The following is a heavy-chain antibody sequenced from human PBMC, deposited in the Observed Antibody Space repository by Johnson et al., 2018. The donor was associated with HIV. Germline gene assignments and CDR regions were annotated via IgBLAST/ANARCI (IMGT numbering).Heavy chain of an antibody. V-gene: IGHV3-15*01. CDR3: ATDLFSLILEDDAFDT. CDR2: IISERDGGTT. CDR1: GFTFSDAW. Sequence: VQLVESGGGLVKPGGSLRVSCAASGFTFSDAWMSWVRQAPGKGLEWVGRIISERDGGTTDYSAPVKDRFTISRDDSTNTLYLQMNSLKIEDTAVYYCATDLFSLILEDDAFDTWGQGTMVTVSS. J-gene: IGHJ3*02.